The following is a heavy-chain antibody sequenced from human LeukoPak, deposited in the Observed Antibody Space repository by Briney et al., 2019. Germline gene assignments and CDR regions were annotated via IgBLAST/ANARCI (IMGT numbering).Heavy chain of an antibody. CDR1: GGSISSYY. Sequence: SETLSLTCIVSGGSISSYYWSWIRQPPGKGLEWIGYIYYSGSTNYNPSLKSRVTISVDTSKNQFSLKLSSVTAADTAVYYCARTRGSPTNAFDIWGQGTMVTVSS. V-gene: IGHV4-59*01. CDR2: IYYSGST. J-gene: IGHJ3*02. D-gene: IGHD1-26*01. CDR3: ARTRGSPTNAFDI.